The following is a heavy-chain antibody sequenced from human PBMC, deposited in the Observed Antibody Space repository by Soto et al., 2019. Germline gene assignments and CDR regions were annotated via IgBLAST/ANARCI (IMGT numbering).Heavy chain of an antibody. D-gene: IGHD2-8*01. Sequence: QVQLVQSGAEVKKPGSSVKVSCKASGGTFSSYAISWVRQAPGQGLEWMGGIIPIFGTANYAQKFQGRVPITADESTSTAYMELSSLRSEDTAVYYCARGNDVVLMVYATSYYYGMDVWGQGTTVTVSS. CDR1: GGTFSSYA. J-gene: IGHJ6*02. CDR3: ARGNDVVLMVYATSYYYGMDV. V-gene: IGHV1-69*01. CDR2: IIPIFGTA.